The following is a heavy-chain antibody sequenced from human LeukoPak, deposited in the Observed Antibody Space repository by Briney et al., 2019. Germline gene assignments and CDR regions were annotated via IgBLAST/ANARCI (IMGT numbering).Heavy chain of an antibody. V-gene: IGHV4-39*07. CDR1: GDSISSSSSY. J-gene: IGHJ5*02. Sequence: SETLSLTCTVSGDSISSSSSYWGWIRQPPGKGLEWIGSMSYSGSTYYNPSLKSRVTISVDTSKNQFSLKLSSVTAADTAVYYCVRSFPRYIPVAGTGGGSWGQGTLVTVSS. CDR3: VRSFPRYIPVAGTGGGS. CDR2: MSYSGST. D-gene: IGHD6-19*01.